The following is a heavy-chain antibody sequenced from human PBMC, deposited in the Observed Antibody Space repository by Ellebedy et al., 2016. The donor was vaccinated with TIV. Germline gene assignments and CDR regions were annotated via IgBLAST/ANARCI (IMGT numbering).Heavy chain of an antibody. CDR2: IDYSWST. D-gene: IGHD3-16*01. CDR1: GDSIRTYY. CDR3: ARDRDIVGYYYGLDV. V-gene: IGHV4-59*01. J-gene: IGHJ6*02. Sequence: GSLRLXXSVSGDSIRTYYWSWIRQPPGKGLEWIGYIDYSWSTNYNPSLKSRVTISIDTSKNQFYLRLSSVTAADTGVYYCARDRDIVGYYYGLDVWGQGTTVTVSS.